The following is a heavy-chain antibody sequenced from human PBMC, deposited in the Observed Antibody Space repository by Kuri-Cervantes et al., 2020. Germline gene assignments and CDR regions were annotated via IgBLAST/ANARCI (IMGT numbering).Heavy chain of an antibody. D-gene: IGHD6-19*01. J-gene: IGHJ4*02. CDR3: ARGGLAVAGNFDY. CDR2: ISAYTGDT. Sequence: ASVKVSCKASGYTFTNYGVTWVRQAPGQGLEWMGWISAYTGDTKHAQSLQDRVTLTTNTSTTTAYMELRGLRSDDTAVYYCARGGLAVAGNFDYWGQGTLVTVSS. CDR1: GYTFTNYG. V-gene: IGHV1-18*01.